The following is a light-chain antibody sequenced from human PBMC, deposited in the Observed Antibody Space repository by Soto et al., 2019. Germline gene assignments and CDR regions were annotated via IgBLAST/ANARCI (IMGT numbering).Light chain of an antibody. CDR1: NIGSKS. V-gene: IGLV3-21*02. Sequence: SYELTQPPSVSVAPGQRARLTCGGNNIGSKSVHWYQQKPGQAPVLVVYDDSDRPSGIPERFSGSNSGNTATLTISRVEAGDEADYYCQVWDSSSDLWVFGGGTKLTVL. CDR2: DDS. CDR3: QVWDSSSDLWV. J-gene: IGLJ3*02.